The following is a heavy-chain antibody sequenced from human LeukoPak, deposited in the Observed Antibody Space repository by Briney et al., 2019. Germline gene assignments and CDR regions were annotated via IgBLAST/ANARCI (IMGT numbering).Heavy chain of an antibody. J-gene: IGHJ6*03. V-gene: IGHV1-18*01. CDR3: ARVGGRLRFLEWLLRPYYYYYMDV. CDR1: GYTFTSYG. D-gene: IGHD3-3*01. Sequence: ASVKVSVKASGYTFTSYGISWVRQAPGQGLEWMGWISAYNGNSNYAQKLQGSVTITTGTATSTAYMELRSLRSDDTAVYYCARVGGRLRFLEWLLRPYYYYYMDVWGKGSTVTVSS. CDR2: ISAYNGNS.